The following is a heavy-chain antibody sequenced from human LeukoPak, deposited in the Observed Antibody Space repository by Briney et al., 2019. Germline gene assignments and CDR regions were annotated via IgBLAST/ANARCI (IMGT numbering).Heavy chain of an antibody. Sequence: PGGSLRLSRAPSGFTFSSYAMHCVRQAPRKGLEYVSAISSNGSSTYYANSVKRRFTISRDNSKNTLYLQMGSLRAEDMAVYYCARESAVAGYDNYYYYGMDVWGQGTTVTVSS. V-gene: IGHV3-64*01. CDR2: ISSNGSST. CDR1: GFTFSSYA. J-gene: IGHJ6*02. CDR3: ARESAVAGYDNYYYYGMDV. D-gene: IGHD6-19*01.